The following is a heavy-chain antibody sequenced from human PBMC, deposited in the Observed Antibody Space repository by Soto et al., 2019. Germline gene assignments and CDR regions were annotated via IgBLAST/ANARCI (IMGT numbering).Heavy chain of an antibody. CDR1: GYTFTSYY. CDR3: ARPLNLANYYDSSGFSPDPDDALDI. J-gene: IGHJ3*02. Sequence: ASVKVSCKASGYTFTSYYMHWVRQAPGQGLEWMGIINPSGGSTNYAQKFQGRVTMTRDTSTSTVYMELSSLRSEDTAVYYCARPLNLANYYDSSGFSPDPDDALDIWGQGTMVTVSS. V-gene: IGHV1-46*03. D-gene: IGHD3-22*01. CDR2: INPSGGST.